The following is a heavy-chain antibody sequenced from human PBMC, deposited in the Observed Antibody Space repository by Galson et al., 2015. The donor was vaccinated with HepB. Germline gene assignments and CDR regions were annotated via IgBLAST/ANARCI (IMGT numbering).Heavy chain of an antibody. D-gene: IGHD4-11*01. J-gene: IGHJ6*02. CDR2: IDWDDDK. Sequence: PALVKPTQTLTLTCTLSGFSLSTNGMRVSWIRQPPGKALEWLARIDWDDDKFYSTSLKTRLTISKDTSKNQVVLTMTNMDPVDTATYYCARMGGYSSQDGLDVWGQGTTVTVSS. CDR3: ARMGGYSSQDGLDV. CDR1: GFSLSTNGMR. V-gene: IGHV2-70*04.